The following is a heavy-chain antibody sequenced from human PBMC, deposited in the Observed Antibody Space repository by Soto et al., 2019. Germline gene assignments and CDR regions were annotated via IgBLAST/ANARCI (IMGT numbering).Heavy chain of an antibody. Sequence: GGSLRLSCAASGFTFSDYYMSWIRQAPGKGLEWVSYISGSGRTIYYADSVKGRFTISRDNAKNSLYLQMNTLRAEDTAVYYCARDDWNQRFDYWGQGTPVTVSS. CDR3: ARDDWNQRFDY. J-gene: IGHJ4*02. D-gene: IGHD2-21*01. CDR1: GFTFSDYY. V-gene: IGHV3-11*01. CDR2: ISGSGRTI.